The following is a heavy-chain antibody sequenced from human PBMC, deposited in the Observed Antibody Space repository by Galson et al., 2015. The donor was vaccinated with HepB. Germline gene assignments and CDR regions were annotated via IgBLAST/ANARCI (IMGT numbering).Heavy chain of an antibody. CDR2: IYHSGST. J-gene: IGHJ4*02. Sequence: ETLSLTCAVSGGSISSSNWWSWVRQPPGKGLEWIGEIYHSGSTNYNPSLKSRVTISVDKSKNQFSLKLSSVTAADTAVYYCARAPYSPHSSGWYDFDYWGQGTLVTVSS. V-gene: IGHV4-4*02. D-gene: IGHD6-19*01. CDR1: GGSISSSNW. CDR3: ARAPYSPHSSGWYDFDY.